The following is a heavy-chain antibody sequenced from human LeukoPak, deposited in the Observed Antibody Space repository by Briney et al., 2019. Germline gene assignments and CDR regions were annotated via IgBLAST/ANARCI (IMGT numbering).Heavy chain of an antibody. CDR1: GYSFTTYW. D-gene: IGHD6-19*01. J-gene: IGHJ3*02. V-gene: IGHV5-10-1*04. CDR2: IDPSDSYT. Sequence: GESLRISCKGSGYSFTTYWITWVRQMPGKGLEWMGRIDPSDSYTNYSPSFQGQVTISADKSISTAYLQWSSLKASDTAMYYCARQEYNSGWYAVDIWGQGTMVTVSS. CDR3: ARQEYNSGWYAVDI.